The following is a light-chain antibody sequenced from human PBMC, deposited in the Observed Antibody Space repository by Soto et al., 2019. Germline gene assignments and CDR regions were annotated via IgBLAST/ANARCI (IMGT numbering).Light chain of an antibody. CDR1: QTISSW. V-gene: IGKV1-5*03. Sequence: DIQMTQSPSTLSASVGDRVTITCRASQTISSWLAWYQQKPGKAPNLLIYKASTLASGVPSRFSGSGSGTEFTLTISSLQPDAFATYYCQQYNTYSWTFGQGTKVEI. CDR2: KAS. J-gene: IGKJ1*01. CDR3: QQYNTYSWT.